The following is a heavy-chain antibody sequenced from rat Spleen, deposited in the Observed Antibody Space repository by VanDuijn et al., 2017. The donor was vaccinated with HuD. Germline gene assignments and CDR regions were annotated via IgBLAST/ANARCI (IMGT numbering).Heavy chain of an antibody. D-gene: IGHD4-3*01. CDR1: GFTFSKYG. CDR3: ARGIRGTGDVMDA. CDR2: INTGGGNT. J-gene: IGHJ4*01. Sequence: EAQLVESGGGLVQPGRSLKLSCVASGFTFSKYGMAWVRQAPTKGLEWVASINTGGGNTYYPDSVKGRFTNSRDNAKNTRFLQMDSLRSEDTATYYCARGIRGTGDVMDAWGQGASVTVSS. V-gene: IGHV5S13*01.